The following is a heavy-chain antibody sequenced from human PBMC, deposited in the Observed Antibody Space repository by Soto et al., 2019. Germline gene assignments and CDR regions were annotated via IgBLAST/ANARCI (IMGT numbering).Heavy chain of an antibody. Sequence: QVQLQESGPGLMKPSGTLSLTCTVSGGSISSTNWWSWVRQPPGKGLEWIGEIYHSGSINYNPSLKSRVPISVDKSKNQFSLKLSSVTAADTAVYYCARAAMGGSSWPFDYWGQGTLVTVSP. D-gene: IGHD6-13*01. V-gene: IGHV4-4*02. J-gene: IGHJ4*02. CDR2: IYHSGSI. CDR3: ARAAMGGSSWPFDY. CDR1: GGSISSTNW.